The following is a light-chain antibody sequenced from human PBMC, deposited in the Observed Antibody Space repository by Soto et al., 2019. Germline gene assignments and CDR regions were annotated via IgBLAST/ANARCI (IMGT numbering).Light chain of an antibody. Sequence: DIQMTQSPSSLSASVGDRVILTCQASQDIARFLNWYQQKPGKAPKLLIYDASNFETGVPSRFSGSESVTHFTLTISSLQPEDFATYFYQQYDDLPLTFGGGTKVEIK. CDR3: QQYDDLPLT. V-gene: IGKV1-33*01. CDR2: DAS. J-gene: IGKJ4*01. CDR1: QDIARF.